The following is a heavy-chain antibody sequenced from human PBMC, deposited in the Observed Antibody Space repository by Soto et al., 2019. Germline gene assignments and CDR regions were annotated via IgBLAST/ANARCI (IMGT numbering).Heavy chain of an antibody. V-gene: IGHV1-18*01. J-gene: IGHJ4*02. CDR3: ARDERYSSSWYYFDY. Sequence: GASVKVSCKASGYTFTSYGISWVRQAPGQGLEWMGWISAYNGNTNYAQKLQGRVTMTTDTSTSTAYMELRSLRSDDTAVYYCARDERYSSSWYYFDYWGQGTLVTVSS. D-gene: IGHD6-13*01. CDR2: ISAYNGNT. CDR1: GYTFTSYG.